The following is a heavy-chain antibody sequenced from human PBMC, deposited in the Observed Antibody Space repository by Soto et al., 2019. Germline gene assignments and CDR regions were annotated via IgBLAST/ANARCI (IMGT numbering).Heavy chain of an antibody. D-gene: IGHD5-12*01. CDR3: ARVRRYIGYEVMVALDY. CDR2: IYPGDSDT. J-gene: IGHJ4*02. V-gene: IGHV5-51*01. CDR1: GYSFTSYW. Sequence: PGESLKISCKGSGYSFTSYWIGWGRQMPGKGLEWMGIIYPGDSDTRYSPSFQGQVTISADKSISTAYLQWSSLKASDTAMYYCARVRRYIGYEVMVALDYWGQGTLVTVSS.